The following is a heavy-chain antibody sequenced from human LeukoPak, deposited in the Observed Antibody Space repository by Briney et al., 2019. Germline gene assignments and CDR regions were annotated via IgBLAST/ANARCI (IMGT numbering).Heavy chain of an antibody. J-gene: IGHJ6*02. V-gene: IGHV4-39*07. Sequence: SETLSLTCTVSGGSISSSSYYWGWIRQPPGRGLEWIGSIYYSGSTYYNPSLKSRVTISVDTSKNQFSLKLSSVTAADTAVYYCARVGVGATAYYYYGMDVWGQGTTVTVSS. CDR3: ARVGVGATAYYYYGMDV. CDR1: GGSISSSSYY. CDR2: IYYSGST. D-gene: IGHD1-26*01.